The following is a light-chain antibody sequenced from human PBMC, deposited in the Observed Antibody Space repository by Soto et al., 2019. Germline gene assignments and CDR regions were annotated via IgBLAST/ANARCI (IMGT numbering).Light chain of an antibody. V-gene: IGKV3-11*01. Sequence: IVVTKSSGALCVCPEERSTLSWRASQSISGYLAWYQQKPGQAPRLLIYDVYNRATGIPARFSGSGSGTDFTLTISSLEPEDFAIYYCQQRNYSPVTYGQGTRVEI. CDR1: QSISGY. J-gene: IGKJ5*01. CDR2: DVY. CDR3: QQRNYSPVT.